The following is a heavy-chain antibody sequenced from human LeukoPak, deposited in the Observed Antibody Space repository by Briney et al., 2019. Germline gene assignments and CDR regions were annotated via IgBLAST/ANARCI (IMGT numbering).Heavy chain of an antibody. Sequence: ASVKVSCKASGYTFTSYYIHWVRQAPGQGLEWMGWINPDSGGTNYAQQFQGRVTMTRDTSICTVYMDLSRLRSDDTAMYYCVREARAGNWFDPWGQGTLVIVSS. J-gene: IGHJ5*02. V-gene: IGHV1-2*02. CDR2: INPDSGGT. CDR1: GYTFTSYY. CDR3: VREARAGNWFDP.